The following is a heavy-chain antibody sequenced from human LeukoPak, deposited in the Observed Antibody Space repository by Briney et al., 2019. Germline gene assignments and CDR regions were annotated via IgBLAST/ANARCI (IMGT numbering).Heavy chain of an antibody. CDR3: ARRGPSSGYYYRAPAFDI. CDR1: GGSFSGYY. V-gene: IGHV4-34*01. J-gene: IGHJ3*02. CDR2: INHSGST. Sequence: SETLSLTCAVYGGSFSGYYWSWIRQPPGKGLEWIGEINHSGSTNYNPSLKSRVTISVDTSKNQFSLKLSSVTAADTAVYYCARRGPSSGYYYRAPAFDIWGQGTMVAVSS. D-gene: IGHD3-22*01.